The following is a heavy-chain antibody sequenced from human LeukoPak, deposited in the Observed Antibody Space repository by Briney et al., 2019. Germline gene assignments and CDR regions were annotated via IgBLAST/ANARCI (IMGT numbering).Heavy chain of an antibody. V-gene: IGHV4-34*01. CDR1: GGSLSGYY. CDR2: INHSGST. D-gene: IGHD2-15*01. CDR3: ARSPIGYCSGGSCRLFDY. Sequence: SETLSLTCAVNGGSLSGYYWSWIRQPPGKGLEWIGEINHSGSTNYNPSLKSRVTISVDTSKNQFSLKLSSVTAADTAVYYCARSPIGYCSGGSCRLFDYWGQGTLVTVSS. J-gene: IGHJ4*02.